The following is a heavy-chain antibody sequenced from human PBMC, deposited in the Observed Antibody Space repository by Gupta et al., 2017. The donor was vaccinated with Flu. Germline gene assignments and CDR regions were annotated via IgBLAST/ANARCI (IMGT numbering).Heavy chain of an antibody. D-gene: IGHD3-10*01. CDR3: ARRGFGYNKAFDT. CDR2: VNESRRT. V-gene: IGHV4-34*02. CDR1: GGSFSGYY. J-gene: IGHJ4*02. Sequence: QVQLQQWGAGLLKPSETLSLTCAVYGGSFSGYYWSWVRQTPGKGLEWIGEVNESRRTNDNESFKSRVTISLDSSKNQFSLKLNSVTAADTAVYYCARRGFGYNKAFDTGGQGNLVTVPS.